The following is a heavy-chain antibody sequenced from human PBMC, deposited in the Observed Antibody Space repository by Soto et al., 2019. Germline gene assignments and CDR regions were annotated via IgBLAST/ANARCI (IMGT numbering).Heavy chain of an antibody. CDR1: GYTFTSYA. J-gene: IGHJ2*01. CDR3: ARERGTNGTPVANWYFDL. D-gene: IGHD5-12*01. Sequence: QVQLVQSGAEVKKPGASVKVSCKASGYTFTSYAMHWVRQAPGQRLEWMGWINAGNGNTKYSQKFQGRVTITRDTSASTAYMELSSLRSEDTAVYYCARERGTNGTPVANWYFDLWGRGTLVTVSS. CDR2: INAGNGNT. V-gene: IGHV1-3*01.